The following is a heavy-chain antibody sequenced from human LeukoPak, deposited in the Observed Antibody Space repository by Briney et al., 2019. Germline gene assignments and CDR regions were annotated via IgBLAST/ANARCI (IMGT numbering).Heavy chain of an antibody. Sequence: SETLSPTCAVYGGSFSGYYWSWIRQPPGKGLEWIGEINHSGSTNYNPSLKSRVTISVDTSKNQFSLKLSSVTAADTAVYYCAKIHYDFWSGYPAYWGQGTLVTVSS. CDR1: GGSFSGYY. D-gene: IGHD3-3*01. V-gene: IGHV4-34*01. CDR3: AKIHYDFWSGYPAY. CDR2: INHSGST. J-gene: IGHJ4*02.